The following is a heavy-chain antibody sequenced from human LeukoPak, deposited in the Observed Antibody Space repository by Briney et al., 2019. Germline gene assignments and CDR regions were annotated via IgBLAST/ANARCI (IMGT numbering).Heavy chain of an antibody. CDR3: ASALVAGRVDY. D-gene: IGHD6-19*01. J-gene: IGHJ4*02. CDR1: GFSFSSYG. CDR2: VSSSSSYI. V-gene: IGHV3-21*01. Sequence: PGGSLRLSCAASGFSFSSYGINWVRQAPGKGLEWVSSVSSSSSYIYYADSVKGRFTISRDNAKNSLYLQMNSLRAEDTAVYYCASALVAGRVDYWGQGTLVTVSS.